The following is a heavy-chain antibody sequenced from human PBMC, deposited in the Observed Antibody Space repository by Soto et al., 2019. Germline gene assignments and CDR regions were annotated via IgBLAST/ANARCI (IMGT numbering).Heavy chain of an antibody. J-gene: IGHJ6*02. Sequence: QVQLVESGGGVVQPGRSLRLSCAASGFTFSSYGMHWVRQAPGKGLEWVAVISYDGSNKYYADSVKGRFTISRDNSKNTLYLQMNSLRAEDTAVYYCAKCSGGSCYSGHYYYYYGMDVWGQGTTVTVSS. CDR1: GFTFSSYG. V-gene: IGHV3-30*18. CDR2: ISYDGSNK. D-gene: IGHD2-15*01. CDR3: AKCSGGSCYSGHYYYYYGMDV.